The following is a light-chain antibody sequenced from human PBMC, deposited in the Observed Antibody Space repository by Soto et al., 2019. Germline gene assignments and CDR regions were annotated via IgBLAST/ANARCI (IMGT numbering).Light chain of an antibody. CDR3: ALFMGNGISV. CDR2: STS. V-gene: IGLV8-61*01. Sequence: QAVVTQESSFSVSPGGTVTLTCGLTSGSVSTANNPNWYQQTPGQAPRTLIYSTSTRSSGVPDRFSGSILGNKAALTITGAHADDESDYDCALFMGNGISVFGTGTKLTVL. J-gene: IGLJ1*01. CDR1: SGSVSTANN.